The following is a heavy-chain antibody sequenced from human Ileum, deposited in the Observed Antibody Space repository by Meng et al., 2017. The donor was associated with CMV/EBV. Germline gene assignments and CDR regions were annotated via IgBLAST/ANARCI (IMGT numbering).Heavy chain of an antibody. Sequence: QVQLQESRPELVKPAETVSLTCTAAGDPISSGSHSWAWFRQPPGKRLEWIGSMYFSGIADYNPSLKSRVTISLHATQKQFSLRLTSVTAADSAVYFCARDLTNKWFYYWGQGTLVTVSS. CDR2: MYFSGIA. CDR1: GDPISSGSHS. CDR3: ARDLTNKWFYY. V-gene: IGHV4-39*07. J-gene: IGHJ4*02. D-gene: IGHD1-26*01.